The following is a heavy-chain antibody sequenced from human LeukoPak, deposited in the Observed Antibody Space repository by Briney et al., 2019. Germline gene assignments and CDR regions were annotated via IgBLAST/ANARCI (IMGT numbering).Heavy chain of an antibody. Sequence: GGSLRLSCAASGFTFSSYAMSWVRQATGKGLEWVAAIGDSGGATNYADSVKGRFTISRDNSKNTLYLQMDSLRAEDTAVYYRAKRSCSGGSCNFDYWGQGTLVTVSS. CDR1: GFTFSSYA. D-gene: IGHD2-15*01. J-gene: IGHJ4*02. CDR3: AKRSCSGGSCNFDY. V-gene: IGHV3-23*01. CDR2: IGDSGGAT.